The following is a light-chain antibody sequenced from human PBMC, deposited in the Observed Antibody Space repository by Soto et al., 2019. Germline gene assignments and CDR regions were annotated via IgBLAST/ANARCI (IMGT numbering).Light chain of an antibody. CDR2: DVH. V-gene: IGLV2-14*03. CDR3: SSYTNTTLYV. CDR1: SSDVGGYNH. Sequence: QSALTQPASVSGSPGQLITISCIGSSSDVGGYNHVSWFQQHPGKAPKLIIYDVHTRPSGVSDRFSGSKSGNTGSLTISGLQAEDEADYYCSSYTNTTLYVFCGGTKVTVL. J-gene: IGLJ1*01.